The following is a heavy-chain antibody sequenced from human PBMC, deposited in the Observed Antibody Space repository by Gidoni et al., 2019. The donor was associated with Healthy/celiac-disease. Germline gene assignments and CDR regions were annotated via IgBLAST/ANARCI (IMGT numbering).Heavy chain of an antibody. J-gene: IGHJ6*03. CDR3: ARRKFDCSSTSCPYYYYYYMDV. D-gene: IGHD2-2*01. Sequence: SIYYSGSTYYNPSLKSRVTISVDTSKNQFSLKLSSVTAADTAVYYCARRKFDCSSTSCPYYYYYYMDVWGKGTTVTVSS. V-gene: IGHV4-39*01. CDR2: IYYSGST.